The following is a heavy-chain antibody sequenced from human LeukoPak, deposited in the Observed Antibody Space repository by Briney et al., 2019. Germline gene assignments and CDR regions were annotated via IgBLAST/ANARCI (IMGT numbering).Heavy chain of an antibody. Sequence: SETLSLTCTVSGGSISSSSYYWGWIRQPPGKGLEWIGSIYYSGSTYYNPSLKSRVTISVDTSKNQFSLKLSSVTAADTAVYYCARVPAFGWSGSHFDYWGQGTLVTVPS. CDR1: GGSISSSSYY. CDR2: IYYSGST. V-gene: IGHV4-39*07. D-gene: IGHD3-3*01. J-gene: IGHJ4*02. CDR3: ARVPAFGWSGSHFDY.